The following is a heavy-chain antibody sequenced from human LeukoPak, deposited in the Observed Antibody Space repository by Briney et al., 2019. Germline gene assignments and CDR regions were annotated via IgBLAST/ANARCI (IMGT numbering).Heavy chain of an antibody. D-gene: IGHD3-10*01. J-gene: IGHJ4*02. CDR3: ARYGSGSPGY. CDR1: GFIFSSYS. CDR2: ISSSSSYI. Sequence: GGSMRLSCAASGFIFSSYSMNWVRQAPGKGLEWVSFISSSSSYIYYADSVKGRFTISRDSAKNSLYLQMNSLRAEDTAVYYCARYGSGSPGYWGQGTLVTVSS. V-gene: IGHV3-21*01.